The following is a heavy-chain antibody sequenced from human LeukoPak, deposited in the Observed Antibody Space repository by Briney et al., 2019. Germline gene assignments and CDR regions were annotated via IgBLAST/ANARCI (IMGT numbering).Heavy chain of an antibody. Sequence: PSETLSLTCTVSGGSISSSSYYWGWIRQPPGKGLEWIGSIYYSGSTYYNPSLKSRVTISVDTSKNQFSLKLSSVTAADTAVYYCARGSYYYGPGSPNWFDPWGQGTLVTVSS. V-gene: IGHV4-39*01. CDR3: ARGSYYYGPGSPNWFDP. CDR2: IYYSGST. D-gene: IGHD3-10*01. J-gene: IGHJ5*02. CDR1: GGSISSSSYY.